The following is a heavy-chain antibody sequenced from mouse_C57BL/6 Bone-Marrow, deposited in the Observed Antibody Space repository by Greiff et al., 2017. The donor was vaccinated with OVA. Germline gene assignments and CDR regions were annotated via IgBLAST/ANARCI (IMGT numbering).Heavy chain of an antibody. J-gene: IGHJ2*01. D-gene: IGHD4-1*01. CDR1: GYTFTSYW. Sequence: QVPLQQPGAELVMPGASVKLSCKASGYTFTSYWMHWVKQRPGQGLEWIGEIDPSDSYTNYTQQFKGKSTLTVDKSSSTANMQLSSVESEDSAVDYCARSNSLGDWGQGTTLTVSS. CDR3: ARSNSLGD. V-gene: IGHV1-69*01. CDR2: IDPSDSYT.